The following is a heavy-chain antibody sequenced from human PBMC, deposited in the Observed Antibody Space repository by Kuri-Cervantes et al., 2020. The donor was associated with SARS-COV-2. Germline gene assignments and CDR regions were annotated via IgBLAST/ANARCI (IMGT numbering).Heavy chain of an antibody. CDR2: ISGGGSNT. D-gene: IGHD2-2*01. V-gene: IGHV3-23*01. Sequence: GESLKISCAASGFTFSSYAMSWVRQAPGKGLEWVSAISGGGSNTYYADSVKGRFTISRDNSKNTLYLQMNSLRAEDTAVYYCAKSLPVPTAKSDSWGQGTLVTVSS. CDR3: AKSLPVPTAKSDS. J-gene: IGHJ5*01. CDR1: GFTFSSYA.